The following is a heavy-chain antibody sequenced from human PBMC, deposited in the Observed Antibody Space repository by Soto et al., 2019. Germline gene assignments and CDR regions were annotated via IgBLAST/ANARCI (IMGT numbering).Heavy chain of an antibody. D-gene: IGHD1-26*01. CDR1: GYTFTSYT. V-gene: IGHV1-18*01. Sequence: QVQLVQSGAEVKKPGASVKVSCKASGYTFTSYTINWVRQAPGQGLEWMGWISIYNGATNYAQKFQDRVTMTTDTSTSTVYMEVRGLRSDDTAVYFCARDLMNQWEVRGYVNVQHWGQGTLVSVSS. CDR3: ARDLMNQWEVRGYVNVQH. J-gene: IGHJ1*01. CDR2: ISIYNGAT.